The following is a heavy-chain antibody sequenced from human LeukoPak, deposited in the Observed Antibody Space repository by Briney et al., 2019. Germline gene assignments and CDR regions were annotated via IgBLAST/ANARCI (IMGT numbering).Heavy chain of an antibody. CDR2: INHSGST. J-gene: IGHJ4*02. V-gene: IGHV4-34*01. CDR3: ASIYDSSGTFDY. CDR1: GGSFSGYY. Sequence: SETLSLTCAVYGGSFSGYYWSWIRQPPGKGLEWIGEINHSGSTNYNPSLKSRVTISVDTSKNQSSLKLSSVTAADTAVYYCASIYDSSGTFDYWGQGTLVTVSS. D-gene: IGHD3-22*01.